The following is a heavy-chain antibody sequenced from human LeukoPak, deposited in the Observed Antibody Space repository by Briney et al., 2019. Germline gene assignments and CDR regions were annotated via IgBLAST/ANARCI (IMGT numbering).Heavy chain of an antibody. V-gene: IGHV3-53*01. CDR3: ARVRDAANYYDSSGYFDY. CDR2: IYSGGST. Sequence: GGSLRLSCAASGFTVSSNYMSWVRQAPGKGLEWVSAIYSGGSTYYADSVKGRFTISRDNSKNTLYLQMNSLRAEDTAVYYCARVRDAANYYDSSGYFDYWGQGTLVTVSS. D-gene: IGHD3-22*01. J-gene: IGHJ4*02. CDR1: GFTVSSNY.